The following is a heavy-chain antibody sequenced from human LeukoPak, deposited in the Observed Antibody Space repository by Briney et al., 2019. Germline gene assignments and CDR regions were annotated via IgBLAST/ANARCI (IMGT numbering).Heavy chain of an antibody. J-gene: IGHJ3*02. Sequence: SETLSLTCNVSSGSISTSNYYWGWVGQPPGNALEWIGNIFYSGSTYYSPSLKSRVTISLDTSRNQFSLKLNSVTAADTAVYCAKSNGYGLIDIWGQGTMVTVSS. CDR2: IFYSGST. CDR3: AKSNGYGLIDI. V-gene: IGHV4-39*07. D-gene: IGHD5-18*01. CDR1: SGSISTSNYY.